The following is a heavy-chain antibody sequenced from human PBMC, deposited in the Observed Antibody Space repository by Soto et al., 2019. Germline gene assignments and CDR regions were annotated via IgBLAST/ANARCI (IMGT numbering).Heavy chain of an antibody. V-gene: IGHV3-30-3*01. Sequence: GGSLRLSCAASGFTFSSYAMHWVRQAPGKGLEWVAVISYDGSNKYYADSVRGRFTISRDNSKNTLYLQMNSLRAEDTAVYYCASVDTAMVSYYYYGMDVWGQGTTVTVSS. CDR2: ISYDGSNK. CDR3: ASVDTAMVSYYYYGMDV. D-gene: IGHD5-18*01. CDR1: GFTFSSYA. J-gene: IGHJ6*02.